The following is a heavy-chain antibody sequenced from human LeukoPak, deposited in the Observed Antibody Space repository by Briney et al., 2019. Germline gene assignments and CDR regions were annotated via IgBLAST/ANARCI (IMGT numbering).Heavy chain of an antibody. J-gene: IGHJ1*01. CDR1: GGTFSSCA. D-gene: IGHD6-13*01. CDR3: ASKPIAAADAEYFQH. Sequence: GASVKVSCKASGGTFSSCAISWVRQAPGQGLEWMGGIIPIFGTANYAQKFQGRVTITADKSTSTAYMELSSLRSEDTAVYYCASKPIAAADAEYFQHWGQGTLVTVSS. CDR2: IIPIFGTA. V-gene: IGHV1-69*06.